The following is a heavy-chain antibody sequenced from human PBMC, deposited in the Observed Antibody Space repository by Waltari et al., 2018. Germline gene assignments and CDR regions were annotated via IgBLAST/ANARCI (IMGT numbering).Heavy chain of an antibody. D-gene: IGHD6-13*01. CDR3: ARDLGPGAAAGTD. CDR2: IYYSGST. CDR1: GGSIRSGGYY. J-gene: IGHJ4*02. Sequence: QVQLQESGPGLVKPSQTLSLTCTVSGGSIRSGGYYWSWVRQHPGKGLEWIGYIYYSGSTYYNPSLKSRVTISVDTSKNQFSLKLSSVTAADTAVYYCARDLGPGAAAGTDWGQGTLVTVSS. V-gene: IGHV4-31*03.